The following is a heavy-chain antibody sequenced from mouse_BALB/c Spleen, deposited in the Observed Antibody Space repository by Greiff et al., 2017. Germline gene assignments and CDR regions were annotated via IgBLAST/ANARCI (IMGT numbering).Heavy chain of an antibody. Sequence: VKLQQSGAELVKPGASVKLSCKTSGYTFTSYWIQWVKQRPGQGLGWIGEIFPGTGTTYYNEKFKGKATLTIDTSSSTAYMQLSSLTSEDSAVYFCARLGTGGDAMDYWGQGTSVTVSS. D-gene: IGHD1-1*02. CDR2: IFPGTGTT. CDR1: GYTFTSYW. V-gene: IGHV1S132*01. CDR3: ARLGTGGDAMDY. J-gene: IGHJ4*01.